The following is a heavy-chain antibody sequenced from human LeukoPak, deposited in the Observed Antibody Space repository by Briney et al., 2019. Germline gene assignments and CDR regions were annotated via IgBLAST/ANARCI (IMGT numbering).Heavy chain of an antibody. V-gene: IGHV3-48*01. CDR1: GFTFSSYS. CDR3: CGYSGSSPAM. J-gene: IGHJ3*01. Sequence: GGSLRLSCAASGFTFSSYSMNWVRQAPGKGLEWVSFISPSGTIHYSDSVKGRFTISRDNAKNSVYLQMNSLRAEDTAVFHCCGYSGSSPAMWGQGTMVTVSS. CDR2: ISPSGTI. D-gene: IGHD1-26*01.